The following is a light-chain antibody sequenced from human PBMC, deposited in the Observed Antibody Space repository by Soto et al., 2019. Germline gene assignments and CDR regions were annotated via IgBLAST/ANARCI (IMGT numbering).Light chain of an antibody. CDR3: QQANGFPLT. CDR2: SAS. V-gene: IGKV1-12*01. CDR1: QDISNW. Sequence: IHVTVCPSSVSASVGGXXXXXXXASQDISNWLAWYQQKPGKAPKLLIYSASNVLSGVPSRFSGSGSGTDFTLTISGLQPGDFATYFCQQANGFPLTFGGGTKVDIK. J-gene: IGKJ4*01.